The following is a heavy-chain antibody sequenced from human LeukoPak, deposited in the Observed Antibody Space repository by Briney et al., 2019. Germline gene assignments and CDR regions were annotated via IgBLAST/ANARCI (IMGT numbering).Heavy chain of an antibody. CDR3: AKYGDYGKGDDYFDY. J-gene: IGHJ4*02. V-gene: IGHV4-59*08. D-gene: IGHD4-17*01. Sequence: SETLSLTCTVSGGSISSYYWSWIRQPPGKGLEWIGYIYYSGSTNYNPSLKSRATISVDTSKNQFSLKLSSVTAADTAVYYCAKYGDYGKGDDYFDYWGQGTLVTVSS. CDR1: GGSISSYY. CDR2: IYYSGST.